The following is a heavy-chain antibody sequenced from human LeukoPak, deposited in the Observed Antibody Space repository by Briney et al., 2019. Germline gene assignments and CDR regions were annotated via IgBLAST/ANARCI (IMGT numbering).Heavy chain of an antibody. CDR2: ISSNGGST. V-gene: IGHV3-64*01. J-gene: IGHJ3*02. D-gene: IGHD2-2*01. CDR3: AREATMPYAFDI. Sequence: PGGSLRLSCAASGFTFSSYAMHWVRQAPGKGLEYVSAISSNGGSTYYANSVKGRFTISRDNSKNTLYLQMGSLRAEDMAVYYCAREATMPYAFDIWGQGTMVTVSS. CDR1: GFTFSSYA.